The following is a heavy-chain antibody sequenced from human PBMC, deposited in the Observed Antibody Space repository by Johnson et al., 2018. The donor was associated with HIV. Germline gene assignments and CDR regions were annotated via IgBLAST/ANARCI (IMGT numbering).Heavy chain of an antibody. D-gene: IGHD6-6*01. CDR2: ISGSGGST. J-gene: IGHJ3*02. Sequence: VQLVESGGGVVRPGGSLRLSCAASGFTFDDYGMSWVRQAPGKGLEWVSAISGSGGSTYYADSVKGRFTISRDNAKNSLYLQMNSLRAEDTALYYCARGGYSISPYAFDIWGQGTMVTVSS. CDR3: ARGGYSISPYAFDI. V-gene: IGHV3-20*04. CDR1: GFTFDDYG.